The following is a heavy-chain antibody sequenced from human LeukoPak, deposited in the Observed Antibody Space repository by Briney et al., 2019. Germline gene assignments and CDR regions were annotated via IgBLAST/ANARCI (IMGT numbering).Heavy chain of an antibody. V-gene: IGHV3-48*03. CDR3: ARTGTKARGFDP. CDR2: ISSSGSTI. J-gene: IGHJ5*02. D-gene: IGHD1-1*01. CDR1: GFTFSSYE. Sequence: GGSLRLSGAASGFTFSSYEMNWVRQAPGKGLEWVSYISSSGSTIYYADSVKGRFTISRDNAKNSLYLQMNSLRAEDTAVYYCARTGTKARGFDPWGQGTLVTVSS.